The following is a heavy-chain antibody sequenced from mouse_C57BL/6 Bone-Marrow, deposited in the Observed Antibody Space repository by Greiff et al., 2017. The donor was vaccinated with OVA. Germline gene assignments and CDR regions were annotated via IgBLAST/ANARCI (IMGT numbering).Heavy chain of an antibody. D-gene: IGHD2-3*01. V-gene: IGHV1-82*01. CDR3: ARHEDGYYASYFDY. CDR1: GYAFSSSW. CDR2: IYPGDGDT. Sequence: VQLKESGPELVKPGASVKISCKASGYAFSSSWMNWVKQRPGKGLEWIGRIYPGDGDTNYNGKFKGKATLTADKSSSTAYMQLSSLTSEDSAVYFCARHEDGYYASYFDYWGQGTTLTFSS. J-gene: IGHJ2*01.